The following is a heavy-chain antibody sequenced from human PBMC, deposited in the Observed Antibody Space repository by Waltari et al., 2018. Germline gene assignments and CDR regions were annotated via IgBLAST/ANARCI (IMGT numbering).Heavy chain of an antibody. D-gene: IGHD4-4*01. V-gene: IGHV4-39*01. CDR3: ASALYDYNYSQYFQR. Sequence: LQLQESGPGLVKPSETMSLTCTVSSGSIRTSSYYWGWIRQPPGKGLEWIGNIYFSGTPYYNPSLKSRVTITLDTFKNQFSLKLTSVFAADTAVYYCASALYDYNYSQYFQRWGQGTLVTVSS. J-gene: IGHJ1*01. CDR2: IYFSGTP. CDR1: SGSIRTSSYY.